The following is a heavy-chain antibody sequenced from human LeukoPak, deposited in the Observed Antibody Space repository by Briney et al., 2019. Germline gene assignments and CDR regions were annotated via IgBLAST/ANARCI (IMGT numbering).Heavy chain of an antibody. Sequence: GASVRVSYKASSYTFTSYGISWVRQAPGQGLEWMGWISAYNGNTNHAQELQGRVTMTTDTSTSTAYMELKSLKSDDTAVYYCARGYTSGWHGTAFDYWGQGTLVTVSS. J-gene: IGHJ4*02. CDR1: SYTFTSYG. V-gene: IGHV1-18*01. CDR2: ISAYNGNT. D-gene: IGHD6-19*01. CDR3: ARGYTSGWHGTAFDY.